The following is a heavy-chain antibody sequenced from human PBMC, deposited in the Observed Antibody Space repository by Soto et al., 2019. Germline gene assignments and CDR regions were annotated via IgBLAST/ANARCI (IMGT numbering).Heavy chain of an antibody. D-gene: IGHD3-22*01. CDR2: ISSSGITI. V-gene: IGHV3-11*01. J-gene: IGHJ5*02. CDR3: ARDRAYDSSGYRFDP. CDR1: GFTFSDYY. Sequence: QVQLVESGGGLVKPVGSLRLSCAASGFTFSDYYMSWIRQAPGKGLEWVSYISSSGITIYYADSVKGRFTISRDNAKNSMYLQMTSLRAADTAVYYCARDRAYDSSGYRFDPWGQGTLVTVSS.